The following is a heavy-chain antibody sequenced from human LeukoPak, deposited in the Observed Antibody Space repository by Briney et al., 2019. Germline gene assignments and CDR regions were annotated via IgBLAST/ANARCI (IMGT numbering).Heavy chain of an antibody. CDR2: INHSGST. Sequence: SETLSLTCAVYGGSFSGYYWSWIRQPPGKGLEWIGEINHSGSTNYNPSLKSRVTISVDTSKNLFSLKLSSVTAADTAVYYCARLLAVAGTPFDYWGQGTLVTVSS. J-gene: IGHJ4*02. D-gene: IGHD6-19*01. V-gene: IGHV4-34*01. CDR3: ARLLAVAGTPFDY. CDR1: GGSFSGYY.